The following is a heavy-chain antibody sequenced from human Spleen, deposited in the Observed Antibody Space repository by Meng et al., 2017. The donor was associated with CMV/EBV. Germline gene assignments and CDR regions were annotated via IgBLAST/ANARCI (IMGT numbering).Heavy chain of an antibody. CDR3: ARVGVVPYYFDY. V-gene: IGHV4-4*02. CDR2: IYHSGSR. D-gene: IGHD2-2*01. Sequence: WADLGGPMRGSSWRGWSRQAAGRGMEWIGTIYHSGSRNQNPSLKSRVTISVEKPKTQFSLKLSSVTAADTAVYYCARVGVVPYYFDYWGQGTLVTVSS. J-gene: IGHJ4*02. CDR1: GGPMRGSSW.